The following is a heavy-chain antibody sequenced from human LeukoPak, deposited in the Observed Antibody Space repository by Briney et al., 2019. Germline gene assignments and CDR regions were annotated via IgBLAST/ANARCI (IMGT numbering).Heavy chain of an antibody. CDR1: EYTFTGYW. V-gene: IGHV1-46*01. Sequence: ASVKVSCKAFEYTFTGYWMHWVRQAPGQGPEWMGVISPSGGSTIYAQKFKGRVTLTRDMSTSTDYLELSSLRSEDTAVYYCVRDNSVRDEAWWFNPWGQGTLVTVSS. CDR3: VRDNSVRDEAWWFNP. J-gene: IGHJ5*02. CDR2: ISPSGGST. D-gene: IGHD5-24*01.